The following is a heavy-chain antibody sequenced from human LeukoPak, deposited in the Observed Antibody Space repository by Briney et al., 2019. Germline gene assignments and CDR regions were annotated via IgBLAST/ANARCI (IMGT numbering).Heavy chain of an antibody. V-gene: IGHV1-2*02. CDR3: ARTGVNSSSFGY. CDR2: INPNSGGT. D-gene: IGHD6-6*01. J-gene: IGHJ4*02. CDR1: GYTFTGYY. Sequence: ASVKVSCKASGYTFTGYYMHWVRQAPGQGLEWMGWINPNSGGTNYAQKFRGRVTMTRDTSISTAYMELSRLRSDDTAVYYCARTGVNSSSFGYWGQGTLVTVSS.